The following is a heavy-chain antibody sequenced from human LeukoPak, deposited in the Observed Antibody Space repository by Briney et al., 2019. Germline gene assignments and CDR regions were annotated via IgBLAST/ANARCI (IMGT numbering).Heavy chain of an antibody. J-gene: IGHJ4*02. CDR2: INQDESEK. Sequence: PGGSLRLSCVASGFTFVRHWMTWVRQAPGKWLEWVANINQDESEKYYVDSVKGRFTISRDNARNSLYLQMNSLRTEDAAVYYCARRYMATSAEDFDYWGQGTLVTVSS. D-gene: IGHD5-24*01. CDR3: ARRYMATSAEDFDY. V-gene: IGHV3-7*01. CDR1: GFTFVRHW.